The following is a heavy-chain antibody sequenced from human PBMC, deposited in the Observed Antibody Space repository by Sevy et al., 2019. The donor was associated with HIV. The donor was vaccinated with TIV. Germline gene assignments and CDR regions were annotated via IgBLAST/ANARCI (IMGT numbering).Heavy chain of an antibody. CDR1: GGSITSLY. CDR3: AGENAWGRGYS. CDR2: IYYNGHI. D-gene: IGHD1-26*01. V-gene: IGHV4-59*08. J-gene: IGHJ4*02. Sequence: SETLSLTCTVSGGSITSLYWNWIRQPPGKGLEWIANIYYNGHINYNPSLKSRVTLSLDTSKNQFSLRLSSVTAADTSMYYCAGENAWGRGYSWGQGTLVTISS.